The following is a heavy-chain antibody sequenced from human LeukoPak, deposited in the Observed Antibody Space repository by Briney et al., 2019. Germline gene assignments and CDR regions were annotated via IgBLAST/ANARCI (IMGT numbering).Heavy chain of an antibody. D-gene: IGHD5-12*01. CDR3: AREGGGYFPYYYGMDV. CDR1: GYTFTSYY. V-gene: IGHV1-46*01. Sequence: ASVKVSCKASGYTFTSYYMHWVRQAPGQGLEWMGIINPSGGSTSYAQKFQGRVTMTRDTSTSTVYMELSSLRSEDTAVYYCAREGGGYFPYYYGMDVWGQGTTVTVSS. CDR2: INPSGGST. J-gene: IGHJ6*02.